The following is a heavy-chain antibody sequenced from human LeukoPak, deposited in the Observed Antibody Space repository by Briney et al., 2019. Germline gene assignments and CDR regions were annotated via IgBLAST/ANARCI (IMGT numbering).Heavy chain of an antibody. CDR2: ISAYNGNT. CDR3: ARRDGYNDSFDY. J-gene: IGHJ4*02. Sequence: ASVKVSCNASGYTFPSYGISWMRQAPGQGLEWLGGISAYNGNTNYAQKLQGRVTMTTDTSTSTAYMELRSLRSDDTAVYYCARRDGYNDSFDYWGQGTLVTVSS. CDR1: GYTFPSYG. V-gene: IGHV1-18*01. D-gene: IGHD5-24*01.